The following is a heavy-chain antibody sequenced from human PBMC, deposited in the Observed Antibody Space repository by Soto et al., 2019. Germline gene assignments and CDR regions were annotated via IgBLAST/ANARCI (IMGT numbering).Heavy chain of an antibody. CDR1: GGSISSGGYY. CDR3: ARGPDRRQLDY. Sequence: PSETLSLTCTVSGGSISSGGYYWSWIRQHPGKGLEWIGYIYYSGSTYYNPSLKSRVTISVDTSKNQFFLSLSSVTATDTAVYYCARGPDRRQLDYWGQGTLVTVSS. J-gene: IGHJ4*02. V-gene: IGHV4-31*03. CDR2: IYYSGST. D-gene: IGHD6-13*01.